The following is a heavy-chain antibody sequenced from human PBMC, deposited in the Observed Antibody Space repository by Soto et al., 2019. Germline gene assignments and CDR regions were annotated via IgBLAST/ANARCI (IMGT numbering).Heavy chain of an antibody. J-gene: IGHJ4*02. CDR1: GFTFGDYA. CDR3: TRDSPLAAAVVDY. V-gene: IGHV3-49*03. CDR2: IRSKAYGGTT. Sequence: GGSLRLSCTASGFTFGDYAMSWFRQAPGKRLEWVGFIRSKAYGGTTEYAASVKGRFTISRDDSKSIAYLQMNSLKTEDTAVYYCTRDSPLAAAVVDYWGQGTLVTVSS. D-gene: IGHD6-13*01.